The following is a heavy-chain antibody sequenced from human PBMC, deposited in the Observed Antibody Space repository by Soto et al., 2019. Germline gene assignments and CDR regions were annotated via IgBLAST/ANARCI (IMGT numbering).Heavy chain of an antibody. CDR2: VYSTGTT. CDR3: ARDIGSYAYGEGY. V-gene: IGHV4-4*07. Sequence: SEPIPHPSNVFGGYTIGFWWRRIMKPDGNGLEWIGRVYSTGTTDYNPSLNSRATMSVETSKNQFSLKLTSVTAADTAVYYCARDIGSYAYGEGYWVQGSQVTGTS. CDR1: GGYTIGFW. J-gene: IGHJ4*02. D-gene: IGHD3-10*01.